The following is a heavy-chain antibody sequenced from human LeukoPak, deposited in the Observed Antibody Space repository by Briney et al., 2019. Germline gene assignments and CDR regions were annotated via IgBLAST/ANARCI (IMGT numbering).Heavy chain of an antibody. J-gene: IGHJ4*02. CDR3: ARASVLRFLEFDY. Sequence: GGSLRLSCAASGFTFSSYWMSWVRRAPGKGLEWVANIKQDGSEKYYVDSVKGRFTISRDNAKNSLYLQMNSLRAEDTAVYYCARASVLRFLEFDYWGQGTLVTVSS. V-gene: IGHV3-7*04. CDR2: IKQDGSEK. CDR1: GFTFSSYW. D-gene: IGHD3-3*01.